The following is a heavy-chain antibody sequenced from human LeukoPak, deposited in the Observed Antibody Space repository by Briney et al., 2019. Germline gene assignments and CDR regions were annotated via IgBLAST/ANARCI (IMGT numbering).Heavy chain of an antibody. J-gene: IGHJ4*02. V-gene: IGHV3-7*03. Sequence: GGSLRLSCAASGFTFSSYWMNWARQAPGKGLEWVASINHNGNVNYYVDSVKGRFTISRDNAKNSLYLQMNSLRAEDTALYYCAKAIAVAGTGTYYFDYWGQGTLVTVSS. CDR3: AKAIAVAGTGTYYFDY. CDR1: GFTFSSYW. CDR2: INHNGNVN. D-gene: IGHD6-19*01.